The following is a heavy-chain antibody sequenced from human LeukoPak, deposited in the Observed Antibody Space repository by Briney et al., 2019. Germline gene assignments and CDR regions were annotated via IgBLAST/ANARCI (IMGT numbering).Heavy chain of an antibody. D-gene: IGHD6-6*01. Sequence: GGSLRLSCAASGFTFSSYWMSWVRQAPGKGLAWVANIKQDGSEEVYVDSVKGRFTISRDNAKNSLFVQMNTLRAEDTAVYFCARDPYSSTWSYGMDVWGQGTTVTVSS. CDR2: IKQDGSEE. CDR3: ARDPYSSTWSYGMDV. J-gene: IGHJ6*02. V-gene: IGHV3-7*05. CDR1: GFTFSSYW.